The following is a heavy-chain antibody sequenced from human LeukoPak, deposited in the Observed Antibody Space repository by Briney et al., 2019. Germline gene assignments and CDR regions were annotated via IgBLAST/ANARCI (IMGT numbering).Heavy chain of an antibody. CDR3: AKEPSGSYYEGGLDY. J-gene: IGHJ4*02. Sequence: PGGSLRLSCAASGFTFSSYAMSWVRQAPGKGLEWVSAISGSGGSTYYADSVKGRFSISRDNSKNTLYLQMNSLRAEDTAVYYCAKEPSGSYYEGGLDYWGQGTLVTVSS. V-gene: IGHV3-23*01. CDR2: ISGSGGST. CDR1: GFTFSSYA. D-gene: IGHD1-26*01.